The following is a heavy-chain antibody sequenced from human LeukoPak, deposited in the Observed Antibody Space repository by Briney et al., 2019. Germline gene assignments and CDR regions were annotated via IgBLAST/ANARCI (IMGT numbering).Heavy chain of an antibody. CDR1: GYTFTSYY. D-gene: IGHD2-15*01. CDR3: ARGEFALYCSGGSCYVGSWFDP. V-gene: IGHV1-46*01. Sequence: ASVKVSCKASGYTFTSYYMHWVRQAPGQGLEWMGIINPSGGSTSYAQKFQGRVTMTRDTSISTAYMELSRLRSDDTAVYYCARGEFALYCSGGSCYVGSWFDPWGQGTLVTVSS. CDR2: INPSGGST. J-gene: IGHJ5*02.